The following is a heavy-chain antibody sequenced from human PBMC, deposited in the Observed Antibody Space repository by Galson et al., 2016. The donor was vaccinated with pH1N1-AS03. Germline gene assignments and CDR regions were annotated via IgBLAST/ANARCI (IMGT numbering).Heavy chain of an antibody. CDR1: GYTFTGFS. CDR2: INPKSGVT. J-gene: IGHJ6*02. Sequence: SVKVSCKASGYTFTGFSINWARQAPGQGLELMGWINPKSGVTNYAQKFQASVTMTRDTSSSTAYMELSGLKSDDTAVYYCARDPRGPCTSSTCPTAYYFGMDVWGQGTTVIVSS. D-gene: IGHD2-2*01. CDR3: ARDPRGPCTSSTCPTAYYFGMDV. V-gene: IGHV1-2*04.